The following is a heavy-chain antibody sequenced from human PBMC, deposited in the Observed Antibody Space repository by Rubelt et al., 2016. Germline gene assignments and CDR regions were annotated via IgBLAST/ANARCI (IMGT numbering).Heavy chain of an antibody. Sequence: QVQLVQSGAEVKKPGASVKVSCKASGYTFTGYYMHWVRQAPGQGLEWMGWINPNSGGTNYDRRLQGRVTLPWDPSISTADMELGRLGSDDTAVYYCARDLYKGPRWLVAYWGQGTLVTVSS. V-gene: IGHV1-2*02. J-gene: IGHJ4*02. D-gene: IGHD6-19*01. CDR1: GYTFTGYY. CDR3: ARDLYKGPRWLVAY. CDR2: INPNSGGT.